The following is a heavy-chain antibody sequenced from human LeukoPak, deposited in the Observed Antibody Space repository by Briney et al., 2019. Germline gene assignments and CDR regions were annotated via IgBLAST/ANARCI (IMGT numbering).Heavy chain of an antibody. CDR2: ISAYNGNT. J-gene: IGHJ4*02. CDR1: GYTFTSYG. Sequence: ASVKVSYKASGYTFTSYGISWVRQAPGQGLEWMGWISAYNGNTNYAQMLQGRVTMTTDTSTSTAYMELRSLRSDDTAVYYCARDPGIIWFGELSLDYWGQGTLVTVSS. CDR3: ARDPGIIWFGELSLDY. D-gene: IGHD3-10*01. V-gene: IGHV1-18*01.